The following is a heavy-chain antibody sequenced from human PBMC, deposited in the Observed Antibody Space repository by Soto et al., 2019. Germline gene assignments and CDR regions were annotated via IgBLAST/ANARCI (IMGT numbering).Heavy chain of an antibody. CDR2: ISKDGSKK. D-gene: IGHD3-10*01. J-gene: IGHJ3*02. CDR3: ANPSGYYFGLGSHDEASDM. Sequence: PGGSLRLSCAASGFMFSGFGMHWVRQAPGKGLQWVAGISKDGSKKYYADSVKGRFTISRDNSKKTLYLQMNSLRAEDTAVYYCANPSGYYFGLGSHDEASDMWGQGTGVTV. CDR1: GFMFSGFG. V-gene: IGHV3-30*18.